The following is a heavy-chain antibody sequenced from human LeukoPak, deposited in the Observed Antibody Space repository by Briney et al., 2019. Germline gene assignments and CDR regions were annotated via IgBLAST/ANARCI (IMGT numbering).Heavy chain of an antibody. D-gene: IGHD5-24*01. CDR1: GFTFSSYW. CDR2: INSDGSST. V-gene: IGHV3-74*01. Sequence: PGGSLRLSCVASGFTFSSYWTHWVRQAPGKGLVWVSRINSDGSSTSYADSVKGRFTISRDNAKNTLYLQMNSLRAEDTAVYYCARDGDGYKPGVDYWGQGTLVTVSS. CDR3: ARDGDGYKPGVDY. J-gene: IGHJ4*02.